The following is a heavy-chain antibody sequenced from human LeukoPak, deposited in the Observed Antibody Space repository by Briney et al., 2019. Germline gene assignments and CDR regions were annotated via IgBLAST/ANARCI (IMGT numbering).Heavy chain of an antibody. Sequence: PEGSLRLSCAASGFTFSSYSMNWVRQAPGKGLEWVSSISSSSSYIYYADSVKGRFTISRDNAKNSLYLQMNSLRAEDTAVYYCARDEGCRGGSCYPEWFDPWGQGTLVTV. D-gene: IGHD2-15*01. CDR3: ARDEGCRGGSCYPEWFDP. J-gene: IGHJ5*02. CDR1: GFTFSSYS. CDR2: ISSSSSYI. V-gene: IGHV3-21*01.